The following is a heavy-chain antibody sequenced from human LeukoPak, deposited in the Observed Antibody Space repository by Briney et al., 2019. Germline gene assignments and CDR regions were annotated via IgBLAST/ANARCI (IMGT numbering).Heavy chain of an antibody. CDR1: GYTFTGYY. CDR3: ARIVTLTGEVRVAY. D-gene: IGHD7-27*01. V-gene: IGHV1-2*02. CDR2: INPNSGGT. Sequence: ASVKVSCKASGYTFTGYYMHWVRQAPGQGLEWMEWINPNSGGTKYAQKFQGRVTMTRDTSISTAYMELSSLRSDDTAVYYCARIVTLTGEVRVAYWGQGTLVKVSS. J-gene: IGHJ4*02.